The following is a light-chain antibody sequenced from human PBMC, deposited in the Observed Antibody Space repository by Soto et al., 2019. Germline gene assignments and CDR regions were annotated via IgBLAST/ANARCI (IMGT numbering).Light chain of an antibody. CDR2: EDN. J-gene: IGLJ2*01. CDR1: KLGDKY. CDR3: LAWDSSTAI. V-gene: IGLV3-1*01. Sequence: SYELTQPPSVSVSPGQTASITCSGDKLGDKYACWYQQKPGQSPLVVIYEDNKRPSGIPGRFSGSNAGNTATLTISGTQPMDGAGYYCLAWDSSTAIFGGGTMVTVL.